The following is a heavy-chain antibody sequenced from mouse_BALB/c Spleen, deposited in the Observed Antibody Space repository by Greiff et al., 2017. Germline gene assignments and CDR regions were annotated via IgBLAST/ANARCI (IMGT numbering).Heavy chain of an antibody. D-gene: IGHD2-3*01. J-gene: IGHJ3*01. CDR1: GFTFSSYT. V-gene: IGHV5-12-2*01. CDR2: ISNGGGST. CDR3: ASYDGYYAWFAY. Sequence: DVMLVESGGGLVQPGGSLKLSCAASGFTFSSYTMSWVRQTPEKRLEWVAYISNGGGSTYYPDTVKGRFTISRDNAKNTLYLQMSSLKSEDTAMYYCASYDGYYAWFAYWGQGTLVTVSA.